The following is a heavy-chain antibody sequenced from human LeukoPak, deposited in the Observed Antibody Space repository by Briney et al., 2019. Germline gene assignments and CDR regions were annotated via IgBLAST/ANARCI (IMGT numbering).Heavy chain of an antibody. J-gene: IGHJ4*02. CDR1: GGSISSGGYY. CDR2: IYYSGST. Sequence: PSETLSLTCTVSGGSISSGGYYWSWIRQRPGKGLEWIGYIYYSGSTYYNPSLKSRVTISVDTSKNQFSLKLSSVTAADTAVYYCARERCSGGSCRFDYWGQGTLVTVSS. CDR3: ARERCSGGSCRFDY. D-gene: IGHD2-15*01. V-gene: IGHV4-31*03.